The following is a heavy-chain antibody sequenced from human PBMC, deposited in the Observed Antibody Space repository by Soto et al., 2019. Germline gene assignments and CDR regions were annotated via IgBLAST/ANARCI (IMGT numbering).Heavy chain of an antibody. CDR1: GFTFKESA. CDR3: AKGRGSGWAWYFDH. D-gene: IGHD6-19*01. Sequence: EVRLLEAGGGLKQPGGSLRLSCAASGFTFKESAMNWVRQAPGKEREWVARISDTGASTWYAESVRGRLSISRDNSKNTLYLQMNSLRGENPAVYYCAKGRGSGWAWYFDHWGQGTLVTVTS. V-gene: IGHV3-23*01. CDR2: ISDTGAST. J-gene: IGHJ4*02.